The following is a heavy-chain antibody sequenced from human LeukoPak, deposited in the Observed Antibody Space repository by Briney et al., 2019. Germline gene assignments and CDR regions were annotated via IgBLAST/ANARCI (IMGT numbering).Heavy chain of an antibody. CDR1: GYTFTGYY. D-gene: IGHD2-2*01. Sequence: ASVKVSCKASGYTFTGYYMHWVRQAPGQGLEWMGRINPNSGGTNYAQKFQGRVTMTRDTSISTASMELSRLRSDDTAVYYCARGESRGYCSSTSCYGYLNWFDPWGQGTLVTVSS. V-gene: IGHV1-2*06. CDR3: ARGESRGYCSSTSCYGYLNWFDP. J-gene: IGHJ5*02. CDR2: INPNSGGT.